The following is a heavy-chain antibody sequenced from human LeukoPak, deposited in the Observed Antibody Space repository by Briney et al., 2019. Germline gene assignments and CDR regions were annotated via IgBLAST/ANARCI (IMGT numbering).Heavy chain of an antibody. CDR1: GFTFGSYA. CDR3: ATATGLGYCSGGSCYNRYYYGMDV. D-gene: IGHD2-15*01. Sequence: PGGSLRLSCAASGFTFGSYAMSWVRQAPGKGLEWVSAISGSGGSTYYADSVKGRFTISRDNSKNTLYLQMNSLRAEDTAVYYCATATGLGYCSGGSCYNRYYYGMDVWGQGTTVTVSS. V-gene: IGHV3-23*01. CDR2: ISGSGGST. J-gene: IGHJ6*02.